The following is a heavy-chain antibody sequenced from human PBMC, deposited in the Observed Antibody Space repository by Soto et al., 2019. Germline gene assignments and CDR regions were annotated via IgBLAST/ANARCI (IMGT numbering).Heavy chain of an antibody. Sequence: QVQLQESGPGLVKASQTLSLICSVSGESINSGGYYWSWIRHHPGKGLEWIGYIYDSESAYYNPSLKSRVXXXMXSSKNHCAMKLSSVTAADTAVYYCARASSSSSAADYWGQGTLVTVSS. CDR1: GESINSGGYY. CDR2: IYDSESA. J-gene: IGHJ4*02. D-gene: IGHD6-6*01. V-gene: IGHV4-31*03. CDR3: ARASSSSSAADY.